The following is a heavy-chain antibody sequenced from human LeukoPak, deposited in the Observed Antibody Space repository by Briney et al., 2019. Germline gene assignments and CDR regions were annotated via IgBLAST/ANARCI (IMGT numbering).Heavy chain of an antibody. V-gene: IGHV4-4*09. Sequence: PSETLSLTCAVSGGSINTYCWSWIRRPPGKGLEWVGYIYSTGNTNYNPSLKGRVTISLDTSKNQFSLNLSSVTAADTAVYYCAKHDTVFGAAHFYMDVWGKGTTVTVSS. J-gene: IGHJ6*03. D-gene: IGHD3-3*01. CDR1: GGSINTYC. CDR3: AKHDTVFGAAHFYMDV. CDR2: IYSTGNT.